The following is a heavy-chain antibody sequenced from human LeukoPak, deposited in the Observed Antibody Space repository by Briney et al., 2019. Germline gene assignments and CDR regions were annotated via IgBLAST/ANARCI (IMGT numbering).Heavy chain of an antibody. J-gene: IGHJ4*02. V-gene: IGHV4-4*02. D-gene: IGHD1-1*01. Sequence: SGTLSLTCAVSGGSISSNNWWGWVHQPPGKGLEWIGEIYHSGSPNYNPSLKSRVTISVDKSRNHFSLNLSSVTAADTAVYYCARVNINNWHSCDYWGQGTLVTVSS. CDR1: GGSISSNNW. CDR3: ARVNINNWHSCDY. CDR2: IYHSGSP.